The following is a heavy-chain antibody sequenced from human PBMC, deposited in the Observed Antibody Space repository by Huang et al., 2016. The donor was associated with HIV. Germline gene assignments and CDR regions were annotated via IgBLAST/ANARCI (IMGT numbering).Heavy chain of an antibody. Sequence: QLQLQESGPGLVKPSETLSLTCTVSGSSISSSYYWGWIRQPPGKGLEWIGNIYYSGNISYNPSLKSRVTISVGTSKNHISLKVDSVTAADTAVYYCARPLTGTTALGYWGQGTLVTVSS. CDR3: ARPLTGTTALGY. CDR1: GSSISSSYY. CDR2: IYYSGNI. J-gene: IGHJ4*02. V-gene: IGHV4-39*01. D-gene: IGHD1-20*01.